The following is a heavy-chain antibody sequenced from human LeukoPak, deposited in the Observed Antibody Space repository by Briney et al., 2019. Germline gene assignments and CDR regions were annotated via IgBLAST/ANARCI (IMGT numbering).Heavy chain of an antibody. CDR1: GLTFSSYN. V-gene: IGHV3-21*01. Sequence: MSGGSLRLSCAASGLTFSSYNMNWVRQAPGKGLEWVSSISRSSTYISYADSVEGRFTISRDNAKNSLYLQMNSLRAEDTAVYYCARLETTPYYFDYWGQGTLVTVSS. CDR2: ISRSSTYI. J-gene: IGHJ4*02. D-gene: IGHD1-1*01. CDR3: ARLETTPYYFDY.